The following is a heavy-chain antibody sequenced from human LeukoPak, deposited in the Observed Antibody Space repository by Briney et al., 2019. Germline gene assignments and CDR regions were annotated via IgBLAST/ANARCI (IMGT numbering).Heavy chain of an antibody. CDR1: GFTFSNFW. CDR3: AKDTNYYYDSSGQDY. D-gene: IGHD3-22*01. V-gene: IGHV3-9*01. J-gene: IGHJ4*02. Sequence: GGSLRLSCAASGFTFSNFWMHWVRQAPGKGLEWVSGISWNSGSIGYADSVKGRFTISRDNAKNSLYLQMNSLRAEDTALYYCAKDTNYYYDSSGQDYWGQGTLVTVSS. CDR2: ISWNSGSI.